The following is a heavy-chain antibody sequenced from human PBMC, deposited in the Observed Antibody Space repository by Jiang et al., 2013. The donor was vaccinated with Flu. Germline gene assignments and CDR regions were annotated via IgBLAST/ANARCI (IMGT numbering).Heavy chain of an antibody. V-gene: IGHV3-23*01. J-gene: IGHJ4*01. CDR2: ISNSGGRT. Sequence: VQLLESGGGLVQPGGSLRLSCAASGFTFNRYTMSWVRQAPGKGLEWVAGISNSGGRTDYADSVKGRFTISRDNSKNTLYLQMNSLRAEDTAVYYCTRDLVRDVILIPATYFDY. D-gene: IGHD2-2*01. CDR1: GFTFNRYT. CDR3: TRDLVRDVILIPATYFDY.